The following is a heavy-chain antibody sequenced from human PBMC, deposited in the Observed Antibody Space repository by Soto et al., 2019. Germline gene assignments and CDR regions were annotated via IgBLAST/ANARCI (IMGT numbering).Heavy chain of an antibody. CDR3: AIVPLSFGLDAFDF. CDR1: GFTFNSYA. J-gene: IGHJ3*01. V-gene: IGHV3-23*01. Sequence: EVQLLESGGGLVQPGGSLRLSCAASGFTFNSYAMHWVRQAPGKGLEWVSGISGFSAGSASTYFADSVKGRFIISRDNSNNTRYLQMNNLRAEDTALYYCAIVPLSFGLDAFDFWGHGTLVTGSS. CDR2: ISGFSAGSAST. D-gene: IGHD3-10*01.